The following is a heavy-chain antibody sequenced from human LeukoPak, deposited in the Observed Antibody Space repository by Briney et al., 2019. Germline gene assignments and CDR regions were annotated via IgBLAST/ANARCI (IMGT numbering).Heavy chain of an antibody. Sequence: GGSLRLSCAASGFTFSSYAMSWVRQAPGKGLEWVSGISGSGDTTYYADSLKGRFTIFRDNSKNTLSLQMNSLRAEDTALYYCAKDSAVVVITTGFDYWGQGTLVTVSS. CDR1: GFTFSSYA. V-gene: IGHV3-23*01. CDR2: ISGSGDTT. CDR3: AKDSAVVVITTGFDY. D-gene: IGHD3-22*01. J-gene: IGHJ4*02.